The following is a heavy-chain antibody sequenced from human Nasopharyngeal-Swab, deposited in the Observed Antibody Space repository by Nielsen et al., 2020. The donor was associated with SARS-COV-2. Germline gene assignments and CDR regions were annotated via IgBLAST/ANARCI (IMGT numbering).Heavy chain of an antibody. Sequence: VRQAPGKGLEWVSSISSSSSYIYYADSVKGRFTISRDNAKNSLYLQMNSLRAEDTAVYYCARVAGLIAAAGTPGYWGQGTLVTVSS. CDR3: ARVAGLIAAAGTPGY. V-gene: IGHV3-21*01. D-gene: IGHD6-13*01. CDR2: ISSSSSYI. J-gene: IGHJ4*02.